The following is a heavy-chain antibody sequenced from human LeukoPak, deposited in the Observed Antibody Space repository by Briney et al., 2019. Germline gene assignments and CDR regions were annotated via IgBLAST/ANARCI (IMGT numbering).Heavy chain of an antibody. V-gene: IGHV4-38-2*02. J-gene: IGHJ5*02. Sequence: RSSETLSLTCTVSGDSISNGFFWGWIRQSPGKVLEWIGSVYRTGNTYYEASLKSRVTISVDTSRNQFSLELRSVTAADTAMYYCARDKDLPPPPGIGAGPRLTWFDPWGQGTRVTVSS. D-gene: IGHD6-13*01. CDR2: VYRTGNT. CDR3: ARDKDLPPPPGIGAGPRLTWFDP. CDR1: GDSISNGFF.